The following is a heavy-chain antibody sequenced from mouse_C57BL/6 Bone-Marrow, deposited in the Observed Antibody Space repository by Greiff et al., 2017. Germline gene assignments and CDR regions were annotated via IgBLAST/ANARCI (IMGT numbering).Heavy chain of an antibody. CDR2: INPNNGGT. CDR1: GYTFTDYN. Sequence: EVQRVESGPELVKPGASVKMSCKASGYTFTDYNLHWVKQSHGKSLEWIGYINPNNGGTSYNQKFKGKDTLTVNKSSSTAYMELRSLTSEDSAVYYCARCWFAWFAYWGQGTLVTVSA. V-gene: IGHV1-22*01. D-gene: IGHD2-2*01. J-gene: IGHJ3*01. CDR3: ARCWFAWFAY.